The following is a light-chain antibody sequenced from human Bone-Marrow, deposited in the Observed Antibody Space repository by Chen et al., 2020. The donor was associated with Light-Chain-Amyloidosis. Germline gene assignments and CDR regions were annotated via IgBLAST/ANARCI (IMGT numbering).Light chain of an antibody. J-gene: IGLJ3*02. CDR1: SGSIATNY. CDR2: EDD. CDR3: QSYQGSSQGV. Sequence: NFMLTQHHSVSESPGKTVIISCTRSSGSIATNYVQVYQQRPDSSPTTVIYEDDQRPSGVPDRFSGSIDRSSNSASLTISGLKTEDEADYYCQSYQGSSQGVFGGGTKLTVL. V-gene: IGLV6-57*01.